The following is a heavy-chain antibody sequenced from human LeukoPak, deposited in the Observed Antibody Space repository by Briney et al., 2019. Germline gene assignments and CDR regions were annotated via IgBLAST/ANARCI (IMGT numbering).Heavy chain of an antibody. J-gene: IGHJ4*02. CDR3: AKLGYCSGGSCYSDY. CDR1: GFTFSSYG. D-gene: IGHD2-15*01. V-gene: IGHV3-9*01. CDR2: ISWNSGSI. Sequence: GRSLRLSCAASGFTFSSYGMHWVRQAPGKGLEWVSGISWNSGSIGYADSVKGRFTISRDNAKNSLYLQMNSLRAEDTALYYCAKLGYCSGGSCYSDYWGQGTLVTVSS.